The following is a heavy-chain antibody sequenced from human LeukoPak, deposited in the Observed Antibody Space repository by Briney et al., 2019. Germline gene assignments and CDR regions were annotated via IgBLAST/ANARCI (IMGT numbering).Heavy chain of an antibody. J-gene: IGHJ3*01. D-gene: IGHD3-3*01. CDR1: GFTFSDYA. V-gene: IGHV3-30-3*01. CDR2: LSYGGTNK. CDR3: ARDRSGYANDAFDF. Sequence: GGSLRLSCAASGFTFSDYAMHWVRQAPGKGLEWVAVLSYGGTNKYYADSVKGRFTISRDNSKNTMFPQMNSLRAEDTAVYHCARDRSGYANDAFDFWGQGTVVTVSS.